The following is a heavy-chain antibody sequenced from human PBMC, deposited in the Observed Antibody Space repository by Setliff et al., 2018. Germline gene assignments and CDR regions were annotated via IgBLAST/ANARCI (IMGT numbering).Heavy chain of an antibody. V-gene: IGHV4-4*02. D-gene: IGHD6-19*01. Sequence: SETLSLTCAVSGVSINSLSWWTWIRQPPGKGLEWIGEINHSASTNYNPSLKSRVTISVDTSKNQFSLKLSSVTAADTAVYYCARGRAGHSGHWGQGTLVTVSS. CDR2: INHSAST. J-gene: IGHJ4*02. CDR3: ARGRAGHSGH. CDR1: GVSINSLSW.